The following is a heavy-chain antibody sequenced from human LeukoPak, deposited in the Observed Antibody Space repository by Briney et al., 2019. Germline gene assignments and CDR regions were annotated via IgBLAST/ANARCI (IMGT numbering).Heavy chain of an antibody. CDR1: GFTFSSYA. CDR3: AGYYGSMGAFDI. Sequence: GGSLRLSCAASGFTFSSYAMSWVRQAPGKGLEWVSAISGSGGSTYYADSVKGRFTISRDNSKNTLYLRMNSLRAEDTAVYYCAGYYGSMGAFDIWGQGTMVTVSS. V-gene: IGHV3-23*01. CDR2: ISGSGGST. D-gene: IGHD3-10*01. J-gene: IGHJ3*02.